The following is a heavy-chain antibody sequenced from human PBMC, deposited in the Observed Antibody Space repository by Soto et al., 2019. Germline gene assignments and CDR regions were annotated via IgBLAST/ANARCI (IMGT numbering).Heavy chain of an antibody. V-gene: IGHV3-48*02. Sequence: GGSLRLSCAASGFTFSSYSMNWVRQAPGKGLEWVSYISSSSSTIYYADSVKGRFTISRDNAKNSLYLQMNSLRDEDTAVYYCAREGVRWSSYYFDYWGQGTLVTVSS. CDR3: AREGVRWSSYYFDY. J-gene: IGHJ4*02. D-gene: IGHD6-6*01. CDR2: ISSSSSTI. CDR1: GFTFSSYS.